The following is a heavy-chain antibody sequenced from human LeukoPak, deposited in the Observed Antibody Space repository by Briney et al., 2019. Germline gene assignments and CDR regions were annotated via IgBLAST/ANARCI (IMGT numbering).Heavy chain of an antibody. V-gene: IGHV3-23*01. Sequence: PGGSLRLSCAASGFTFRNYAMSWVRQAPGKGLDWVSLTSDSGGSTYYADSVKGRFTISRDNSKNTLYLQMNSLRAEDTAVYYCAKGGGSRNFDYWGQGTLVAVSS. CDR2: TSDSGGST. CDR1: GFTFRNYA. CDR3: AKGGGSRNFDY. J-gene: IGHJ4*02. D-gene: IGHD1-26*01.